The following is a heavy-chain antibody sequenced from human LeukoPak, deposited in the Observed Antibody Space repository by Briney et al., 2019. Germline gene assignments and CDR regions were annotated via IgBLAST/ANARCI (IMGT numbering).Heavy chain of an antibody. CDR3: AKGAASRAPPLGCSSTSCYVDY. Sequence: QPGGSLRLSCAASGFTFSSYAMSWVRQAPGKGLEWVSAISGSGGSTYYADSVKGRFTISRDNSKNTLYLQMNSLRAEDTAVYYCAKGAASRAPPLGCSSTSCYVDYWGQGTLVTVSS. CDR1: GFTFSSYA. J-gene: IGHJ4*02. V-gene: IGHV3-23*01. CDR2: ISGSGGST. D-gene: IGHD2-2*01.